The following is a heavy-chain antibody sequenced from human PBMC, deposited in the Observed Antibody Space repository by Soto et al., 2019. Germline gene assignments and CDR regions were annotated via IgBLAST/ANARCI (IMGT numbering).Heavy chain of an antibody. CDR3: ARRGTGSRRLYGDYIYYFDY. CDR2: IYYSGST. D-gene: IGHD4-17*01. V-gene: IGHV4-39*01. Sequence: SETLSLTCTVSGGSISSSSYYWGWIRQPPGKGLEWIGSIYYSGSTYYNPSLKSRVTISVDTSKNQFSLKLSSVTAADTAVYYCARRGTGSRRLYGDYIYYFDYWGQGTLVTVSS. J-gene: IGHJ4*02. CDR1: GGSISSSSYY.